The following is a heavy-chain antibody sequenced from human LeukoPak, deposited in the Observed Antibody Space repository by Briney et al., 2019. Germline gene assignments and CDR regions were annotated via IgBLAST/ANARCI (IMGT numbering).Heavy chain of an antibody. D-gene: IGHD4-17*01. V-gene: IGHV4-59*01. Sequence: SETLSLTCTVSGGSISSYYWSWIQQPPGKGLEWIGYIYYSGSTNYNPSLKSRVTISVDTSKNQFSLKLSSVTAADTAVYYCARDRGMTTVTPGAGSDGMDVWGQGTTVTVSS. CDR1: GGSISSYY. CDR3: ARDRGMTTVTPGAGSDGMDV. J-gene: IGHJ6*02. CDR2: IYYSGST.